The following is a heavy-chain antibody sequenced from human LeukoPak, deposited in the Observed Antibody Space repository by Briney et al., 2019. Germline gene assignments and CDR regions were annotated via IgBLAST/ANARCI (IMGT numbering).Heavy chain of an antibody. Sequence: PGGSLRLSCAASGFTLNSYWMHWVRQVPGKGLVWVSRINSDGSSTSYADSVKGRFTISRDNAKNTLYLQMNSLRAEDTAVYYCARAISYTNYGMDVWGQGTTVTVSS. CDR2: INSDGSST. CDR1: GFTLNSYW. J-gene: IGHJ6*02. CDR3: ARAISYTNYGMDV. V-gene: IGHV3-74*01. D-gene: IGHD4-11*01.